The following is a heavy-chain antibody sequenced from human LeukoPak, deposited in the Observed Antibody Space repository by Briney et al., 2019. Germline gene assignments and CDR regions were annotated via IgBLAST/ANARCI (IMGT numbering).Heavy chain of an antibody. CDR2: TYYRSKWYN. V-gene: IGHV6-1*01. J-gene: IGHJ6*02. CDR1: GYSVSSKRGA. CDR3: ARTVGATYYYGMDV. D-gene: IGHD1-26*01. Sequence: SQTLSLTCAISGYSVSSKRGAGNWIRQSPSRGLEWLGRTYYRSKWYNDYAVSVKSRITINPDTSKNQFSLQLNSVTPEDTAVYYCARTVGATYYYGMDVWGQGTTVTVSS.